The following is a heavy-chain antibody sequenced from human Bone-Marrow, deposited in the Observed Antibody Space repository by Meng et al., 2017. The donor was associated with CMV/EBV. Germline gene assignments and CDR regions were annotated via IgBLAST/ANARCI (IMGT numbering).Heavy chain of an antibody. CDR2: IIPIFGTA. CDR3: VTVNERPPLVGAAY. V-gene: IGHV1-69*05. CDR1: GGTFSSYA. D-gene: IGHD2-15*01. J-gene: IGHJ4*01. Sequence: SVKVSRKASGGTFSSYAISWVRQAPGQGLEWMGGIIPIFGTANYAQKFQGRVTITTDESTSTAYMELSSLRSEDTAVYYCVTVNERPPLVGAAYWGHGTLVTVPS.